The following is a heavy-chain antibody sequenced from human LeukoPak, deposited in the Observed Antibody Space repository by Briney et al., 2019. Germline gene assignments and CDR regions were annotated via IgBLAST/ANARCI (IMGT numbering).Heavy chain of an antibody. Sequence: PGGSLRLSCAASGFTFSTYGIHWVRQAPGKGLEWVAVISDDGSNKYYADSVKGRFTISRDNSKNTLYLQMNSLRAEDTAVYYCARDFSRGSSGWDAFDIWGQGTMVTVSS. CDR2: ISDDGSNK. CDR3: ARDFSRGSSGWDAFDI. J-gene: IGHJ3*02. V-gene: IGHV3-30*03. CDR1: GFTFSTYG. D-gene: IGHD6-19*01.